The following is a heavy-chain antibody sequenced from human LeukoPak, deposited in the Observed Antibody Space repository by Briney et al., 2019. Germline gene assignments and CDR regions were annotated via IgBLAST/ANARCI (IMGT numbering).Heavy chain of an antibody. Sequence: PGGTLRLSCAASGFTFSSYGMSWVRQAPGKGLEWVSAISGSGGDTYYADSVKGRFTISRDNSKNTLYLQMNSLRAEDTAVYYCARDSIDSSGYYYFDYWGQGTLVTVSS. CDR3: ARDSIDSSGYYYFDY. CDR2: ISGSGGDT. D-gene: IGHD3-22*01. J-gene: IGHJ4*02. V-gene: IGHV3-23*01. CDR1: GFTFSSYG.